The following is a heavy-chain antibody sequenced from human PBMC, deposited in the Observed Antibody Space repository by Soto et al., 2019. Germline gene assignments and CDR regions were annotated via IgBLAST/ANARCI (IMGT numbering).Heavy chain of an antibody. D-gene: IGHD6-19*01. CDR2: IYWDDDK. Sequence: QITLRESGPTLVKPTQTLTLTCTFSGFSLSTSGVGVGWIRQPPGKALEWLVFIYWDDDKRYSPSLRSRLAITKDTSKNQVVLTMTNVDPMDTATYFCAHRRTGVSQWYYGDLDYWGQGTLVTVSS. J-gene: IGHJ4*02. V-gene: IGHV2-5*02. CDR1: GFSLSTSGVG. CDR3: AHRRTGVSQWYYGDLDY.